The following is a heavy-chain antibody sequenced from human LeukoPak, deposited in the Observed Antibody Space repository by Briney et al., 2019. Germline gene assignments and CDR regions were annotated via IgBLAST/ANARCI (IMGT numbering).Heavy chain of an antibody. V-gene: IGHV1-58*02. J-gene: IGHJ6*03. CDR1: GFTFTSSA. D-gene: IGHD6-13*01. CDR3: ARVVGLTGYSSSWYSGYYYYMDV. CDR2: IVVGSGNT. Sequence: VASVKVSCKASGFTFTSSAMQWVRQARGQRLEWIGWIVVGSGNTNYAQKFQERVTITRDMSTSTAYMELSSLRSEDTAVYYCARVVGLTGYSSSWYSGYYYYMDVWGKGTTVTVSS.